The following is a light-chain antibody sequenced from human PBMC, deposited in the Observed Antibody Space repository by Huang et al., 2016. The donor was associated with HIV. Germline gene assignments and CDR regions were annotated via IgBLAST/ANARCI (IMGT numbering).Light chain of an antibody. CDR2: TAS. V-gene: IGKV1-39*01. CDR3: QQSYSTPPT. CDR1: QNINYF. J-gene: IGKJ2*01. Sequence: DIQMTQFPSSLSASVGDRVNITCRASQNINYFLNWFQQKPGKAPKLLIYTASFLQSGVPSRFSGSGSGTDFTLTISSLQPEDFATYYCQQSYSTPPTFGQGSKLEIK.